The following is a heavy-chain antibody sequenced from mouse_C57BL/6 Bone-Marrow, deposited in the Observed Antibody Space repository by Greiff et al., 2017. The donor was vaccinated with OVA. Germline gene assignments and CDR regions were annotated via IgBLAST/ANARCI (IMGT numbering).Heavy chain of an antibody. CDR1: GYSITSGYY. D-gene: IGHD1-1*01. Sequence: ESGPGLVKPSQSLSLTCSVTGYSITSGYYWNWIRQFPGNKLEWMGYISYDGSNNYNPSLKNRISITRDTSKNQFFLKLNSVTTEDTATYYCARTYYGSSGWYFDVWGTGTTVTVSS. J-gene: IGHJ1*03. CDR3: ARTYYGSSGWYFDV. CDR2: ISYDGSN. V-gene: IGHV3-6*01.